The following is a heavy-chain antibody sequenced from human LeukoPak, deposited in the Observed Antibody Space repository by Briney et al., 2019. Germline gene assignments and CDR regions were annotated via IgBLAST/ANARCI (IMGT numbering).Heavy chain of an antibody. V-gene: IGHV4-34*01. Sequence: SETLSLTCAVYGGSFSGYYWSRIRQPPGKGLEWIGEINHSGSTNYNPSLKSRATISVDTSKNQFSLKLSSVTAADTAVYYCARGLNFWSGYYQESQTDYWGQGTLVTVSS. CDR1: GGSFSGYY. CDR3: ARGLNFWSGYYQESQTDY. D-gene: IGHD3-3*01. CDR2: INHSGST. J-gene: IGHJ4*02.